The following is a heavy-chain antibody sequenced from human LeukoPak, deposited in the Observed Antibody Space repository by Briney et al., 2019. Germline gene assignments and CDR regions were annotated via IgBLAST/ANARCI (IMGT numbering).Heavy chain of an antibody. D-gene: IGHD3-22*01. CDR1: GGSISSGGYY. J-gene: IGHJ4*02. Sequence: SETLSLTCTVSGGSISSGGYYWSWIRQHPGKGLEWIGYIYYSGSTYYNPSLKSRVTISVDTSKNQFSLKLSSVTAADTAVYYCARSVPHSSGYYQEGFDYWGQGTLVTVSS. CDR2: IYYSGST. CDR3: ARSVPHSSGYYQEGFDY. V-gene: IGHV4-31*03.